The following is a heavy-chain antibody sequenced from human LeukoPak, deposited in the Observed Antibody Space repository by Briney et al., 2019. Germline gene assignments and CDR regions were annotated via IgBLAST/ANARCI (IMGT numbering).Heavy chain of an antibody. CDR3: AKGLPRGYDFWSGKTGAFDI. V-gene: IGHV1-2*02. CDR2: INPNSGGT. Sequence: ASVKVSCKASGYTFTGYYMHWVRQAPGQGLEWMGWINPNSGGTNYAQKFQGRVTMTRDTSISTAYMELSRLRSDDTAVYYCAKGLPRGYDFWSGKTGAFDIWGQGTMVTVSS. J-gene: IGHJ3*02. D-gene: IGHD3-3*01. CDR1: GYTFTGYY.